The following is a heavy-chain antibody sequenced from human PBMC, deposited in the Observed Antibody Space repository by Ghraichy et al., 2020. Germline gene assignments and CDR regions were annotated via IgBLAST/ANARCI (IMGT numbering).Heavy chain of an antibody. V-gene: IGHV4-39*01. CDR2: IFYSGTT. CDR3: ARHVGGEGFDY. J-gene: IGHJ4*02. CDR1: GGSITSSRYY. D-gene: IGHD3-10*01. Sequence: EPLNISCTVSGGSITSSRYYWGWIRQPPGKGLEWIGSIFYSGTTYYNPSPKSRLTISVDTSRDQFSLTLTSVTAAETAVYYCARHVGGEGFDYWGQGTLVTVSS.